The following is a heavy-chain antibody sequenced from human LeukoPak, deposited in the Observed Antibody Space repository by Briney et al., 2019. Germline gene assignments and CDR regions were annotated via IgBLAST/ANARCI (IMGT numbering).Heavy chain of an antibody. CDR3: AKDLGVDSSSWYGFDF. J-gene: IGHJ4*02. D-gene: IGHD6-13*01. Sequence: SGGSLRLSCAASGFIFSSYAMSWVRQAPGKGLDWVSGISDSGGSTYYADSVKGRFTISRDNSKNTLFLQMNSLRAEDTAVYYCAKDLGVDSSSWYGFDFWGQGTLVTVSS. CDR1: GFIFSSYA. V-gene: IGHV3-23*01. CDR2: ISDSGGST.